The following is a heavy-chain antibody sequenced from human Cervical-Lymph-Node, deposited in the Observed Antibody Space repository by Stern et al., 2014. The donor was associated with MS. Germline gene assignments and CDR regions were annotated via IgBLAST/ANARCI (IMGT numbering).Heavy chain of an antibody. CDR1: GFTFNKYA. CDR2: ISGSGGSI. J-gene: IGHJ6*02. V-gene: IGHV3-23*04. Sequence: EVQLVESGGDLVQPGGSLRLSCAASGFTFNKYAMNWVRQAPGKGLEWVSTISGSGGSIYDADSVKGRFTISRDNSENTLYLQMHSLRAEDTAIYYCAKQYFDSSGYSYYYGMDVWGQGTTVTVSS. D-gene: IGHD3-22*01. CDR3: AKQYFDSSGYSYYYGMDV.